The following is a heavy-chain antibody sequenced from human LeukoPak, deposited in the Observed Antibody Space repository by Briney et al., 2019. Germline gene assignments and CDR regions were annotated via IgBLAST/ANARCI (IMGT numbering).Heavy chain of an antibody. V-gene: IGHV3-23*01. CDR3: ARDEYDFWSGYYSPPFDY. CDR1: GFTFRSHA. CDR2: IYENGGTT. D-gene: IGHD3-3*01. Sequence: GGSLRLSCVGSGFTFRSHAMSWVRQAPEKGLEFVSGIYENGGTTYYADSVKGRFTISRDNSKNTLYLQMNSLRAEDTAVYYCARDEYDFWSGYYSPPFDYWGQGTLVTVSS. J-gene: IGHJ4*02.